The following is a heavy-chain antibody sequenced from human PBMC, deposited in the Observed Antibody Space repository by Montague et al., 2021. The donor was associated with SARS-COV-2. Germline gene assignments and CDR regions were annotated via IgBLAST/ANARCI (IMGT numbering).Heavy chain of an antibody. V-gene: IGHV4-34*01. Sequence: SETLSLTCAVYGGPFSGYYWAWIRKSRGKGLEWIAEINHSGTTNYNFNPSLRSRVTISVDTSKSQFSLKLSSVTAADTGVYYCARWGPQTLTVIGLRGKSASDYWGQGTLVTVSS. CDR1: GGPFSGYY. CDR2: INHSGTT. CDR3: ARWGPQTLTVIGLRGKSASDY. D-gene: IGHD2-21*01. J-gene: IGHJ4*02.